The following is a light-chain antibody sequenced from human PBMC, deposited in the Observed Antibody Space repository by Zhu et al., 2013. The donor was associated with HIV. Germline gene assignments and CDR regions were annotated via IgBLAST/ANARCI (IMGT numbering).Light chain of an antibody. J-gene: IGLJ1*01. CDR1: TRDVGGYNF. V-gene: IGLV2-11*01. Sequence: QSALTQPRSVSGSPGQSVAISCTGTTRDVGGYNFVFWYQHHPGKAPKLMIYDVTKRPSGVPDRFSGSKSGNTASLTISGLQAEDEAEYYCCSYAGSNTYVFGTGTKVTV. CDR2: DVT. CDR3: CSYAGSNTYV.